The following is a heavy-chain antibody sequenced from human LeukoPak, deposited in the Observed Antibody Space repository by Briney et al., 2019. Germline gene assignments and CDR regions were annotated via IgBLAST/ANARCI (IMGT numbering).Heavy chain of an antibody. D-gene: IGHD2-2*01. CDR1: GFTLSNAW. J-gene: IGHJ6*02. V-gene: IGHV3-15*01. CDR2: IKSKTDGGTT. CDR3: TTGGPSLPAAIDGVDV. Sequence: GGSLSLSCAASGFTLSNAWMSWVRQAPGKRLEWVGRIKSKTDGGTTDYGARVKGRFTISRDDSKNTLDLQMNSLKTEDTAVYYCTTGGPSLPAAIDGVDVWGQGTTVTVSS.